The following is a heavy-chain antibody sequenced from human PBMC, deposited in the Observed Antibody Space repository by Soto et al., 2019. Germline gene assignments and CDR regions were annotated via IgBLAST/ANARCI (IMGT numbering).Heavy chain of an antibody. V-gene: IGHV1-69*13. Sequence: GASVKVSCKASGGTFSSYAISWVRQAPGQGLEWMGGIIPIFGTANYAQKFQDRVTITADESTSTAYMELSSLRSEDTAVYYCVRDLGYQLLYNWFYPWGQGTLVTVSS. CDR2: IIPIFGTA. J-gene: IGHJ5*02. CDR1: GGTFSSYA. CDR3: VRDLGYQLLYNWFYP. D-gene: IGHD2-2*02.